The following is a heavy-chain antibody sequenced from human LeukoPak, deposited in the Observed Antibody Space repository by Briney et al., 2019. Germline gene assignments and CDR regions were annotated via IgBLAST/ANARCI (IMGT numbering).Heavy chain of an antibody. D-gene: IGHD1-1*01. CDR2: INHSGST. CDR1: GGSFSGYY. V-gene: IGHV4-34*01. CDR3: ARDRRPLLMGAFDI. J-gene: IGHJ3*02. Sequence: PSETLSLTCTVYGGSFSGYYWSWIRQPPGKGLEWIGEINHSGSTNYNPSLKSRVTISVDTSKNQFSLKLSSVTAADTAVYYCARDRRPLLMGAFDIWGQGTMVTVSS.